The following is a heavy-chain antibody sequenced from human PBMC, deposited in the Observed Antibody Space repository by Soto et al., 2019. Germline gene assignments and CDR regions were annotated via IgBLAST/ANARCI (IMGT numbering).Heavy chain of an antibody. CDR2: TXTGDSX. CDR3: AKSKELGVSAPAH. Sequence: XXSLRLSCAASRFTVSSNRMSWVRQAPGXALEWVSVTXTGDSXSPEASAKDRSXIPRDTSTXTLYLQMNTLRVEATAVYYCAKSKELGVSAPAHWGQGTLVTVYS. CDR1: RFTVSSNR. J-gene: IGHJ1*01. V-gene: IGHV3-66*01. D-gene: IGHD1-26*01.